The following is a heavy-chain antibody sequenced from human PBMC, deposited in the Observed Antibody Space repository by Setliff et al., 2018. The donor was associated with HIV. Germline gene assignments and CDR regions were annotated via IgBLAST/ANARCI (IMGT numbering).Heavy chain of an antibody. J-gene: IGHJ4*02. CDR3: TTRGTWDYRDYFDY. Sequence: GSLRLSCAASGFTFSSYGMTWVRQAPGKGLEWVGHVKGKTDGGTTDYAAPVKGRFTISRDDSKKMLYLQMNSLKTEDTAVYYCTTRGTWDYRDYFDYWGQGTQVTVSS. D-gene: IGHD1-26*01. V-gene: IGHV3-15*01. CDR1: GFTFSSYG. CDR2: VKGKTDGGTT.